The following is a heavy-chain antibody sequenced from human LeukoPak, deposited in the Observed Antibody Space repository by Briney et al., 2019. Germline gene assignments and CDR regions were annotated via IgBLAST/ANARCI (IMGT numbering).Heavy chain of an antibody. CDR3: ARQMGYFDY. Sequence: SETLSLTCTVSGGSISSYYWSWIRQPPGKGLEWIGHIYYSGSTNYNPSLRSRVTISLDTSKNQFSLKLSSVTAADTAIYYSARQMGYFDYWGQGTLVTVSS. D-gene: IGHD3-16*01. V-gene: IGHV4-59*08. CDR1: GGSISSYY. CDR2: IYYSGST. J-gene: IGHJ4*02.